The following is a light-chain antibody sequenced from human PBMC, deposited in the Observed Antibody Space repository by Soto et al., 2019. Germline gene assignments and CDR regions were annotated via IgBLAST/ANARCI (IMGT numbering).Light chain of an antibody. Sequence: DIQMTQSPSSLSAAIGDRVAIACRASQSIKNYLNWYQHKPGAAPKLLIFGASNLESGVPSRFSGSGSGTEFTLSISSLQPEDFATYYCQQGYSTIPITVGPGTRLEIK. CDR3: QQGYSTIPIT. J-gene: IGKJ5*01. V-gene: IGKV1-39*01. CDR2: GAS. CDR1: QSIKNY.